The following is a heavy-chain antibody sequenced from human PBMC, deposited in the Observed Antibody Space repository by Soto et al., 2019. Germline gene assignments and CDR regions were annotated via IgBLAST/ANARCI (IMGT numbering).Heavy chain of an antibody. V-gene: IGHV4-59*01. D-gene: IGHD3-9*01. CDR3: ARDKGRYDSGMDV. J-gene: IGHJ6*02. CDR1: GASISSYY. Sequence: SETLSLTCTVSGASISSYYWAWIRQPPGKGLEWIGYIFYSGSTKYNPSLKSRVTISVGTSKSHFSLNLTSVTAADTAVYYCARDKGRYDSGMDVWGQGTTVTVSS. CDR2: IFYSGST.